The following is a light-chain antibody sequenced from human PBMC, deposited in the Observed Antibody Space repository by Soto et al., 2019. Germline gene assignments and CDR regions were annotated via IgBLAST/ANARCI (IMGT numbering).Light chain of an antibody. CDR2: EVT. CDR3: IAYAASSNWV. J-gene: IGLJ3*02. V-gene: IGLV2-14*03. CDR1: NSDVGVYNY. Sequence: QSVLAQPPSVSGSPGQSITITCTGTNSDVGVYNYVSWYQQHPGRAPRFLIYEVTQRPSGVSDRFSGSKSGNTASLTISRLRPEDESTYFCIAYAASSNWVFGGGTKLTVL.